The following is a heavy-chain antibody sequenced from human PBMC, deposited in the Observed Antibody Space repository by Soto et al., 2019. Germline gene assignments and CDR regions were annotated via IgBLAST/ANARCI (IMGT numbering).Heavy chain of an antibody. CDR1: GFTVSSNY. J-gene: IGHJ4*02. CDR2: MYTSGRT. V-gene: IGHV3-66*01. D-gene: IGHD6-13*01. Sequence: EMQLVESGGGLVQPGGSLRLSFAVSGFTVSSNYMTWVRQPPGKGLEWVSVMYTSGRTYYGDSVKGRVTISRDNSKNTLYLQMNSLRVEDTAVYYCARTLASARQVDYWGQGTLVTVSS. CDR3: ARTLASARQVDY.